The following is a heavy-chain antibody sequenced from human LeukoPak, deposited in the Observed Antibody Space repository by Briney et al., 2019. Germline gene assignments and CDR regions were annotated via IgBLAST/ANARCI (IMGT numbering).Heavy chain of an antibody. V-gene: IGHV5-51*01. CDR2: IYPGDSDT. Sequence: ASVKVSCKASGGTFSSYAIGWVRQLPGKGLEWMGIIYPGDSDTRYSPSFQGQVTISADKSISTAYLQWSSLKASDSAMYYCARTGYTSRWATDYWGQGTLVTVSS. CDR3: ARTGYTSRWATDY. CDR1: GGTFSSYA. D-gene: IGHD6-13*01. J-gene: IGHJ4*02.